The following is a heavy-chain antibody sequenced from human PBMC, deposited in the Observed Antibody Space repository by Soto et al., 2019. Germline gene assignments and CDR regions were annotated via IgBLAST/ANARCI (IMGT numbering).Heavy chain of an antibody. CDR2: ISRTGDSA. CDR1: GFSFSDYA. D-gene: IGHD3-22*01. Sequence: EVHLLESGGALVQPGGSLTLSCAASGFSFSDYAMSWVRQAPGKGLECVSSISRTGDSAYYADSVKGRFAISRDRSKNRLSLQMNSLGVEDTAVYYCAKGPDGSGYYHNWFDSWGQGTLITVSS. CDR3: AKGPDGSGYYHNWFDS. V-gene: IGHV3-23*01. J-gene: IGHJ5*01.